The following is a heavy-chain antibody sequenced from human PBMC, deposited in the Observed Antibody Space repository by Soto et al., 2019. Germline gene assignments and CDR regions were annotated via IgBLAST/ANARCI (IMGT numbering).Heavy chain of an antibody. D-gene: IGHD5-12*01. V-gene: IGHV1-69*05. CDR2: IIPIFGTA. Sequence: WLHQSPRQGLEWMGGIIPIFGTANYAQKFQGRVTITTDESTSTAYMELSSLRSEDTAVYYCASSVAKYYYYGMDVWGQGTSVTVSS. J-gene: IGHJ6*02. CDR3: ASSVAKYYYYGMDV.